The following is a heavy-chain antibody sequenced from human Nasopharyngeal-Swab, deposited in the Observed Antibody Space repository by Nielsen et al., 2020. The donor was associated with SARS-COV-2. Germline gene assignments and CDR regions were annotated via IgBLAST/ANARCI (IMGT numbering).Heavy chain of an antibody. V-gene: IGHV3-23*01. D-gene: IGHD6-19*01. Sequence: GESLKISCAASGFAFSSYAMSWVRQTPGKGLEWVSSFSGSSGKTYYADYVKGRFTISRDTSKNTLYLQMNSLRADDTAVYYCAKDGGGWYTSGWCYLDYWGQGTLVTVSS. J-gene: IGHJ4*02. CDR2: FSGSSGKT. CDR1: GFAFSSYA. CDR3: AKDGGGWYTSGWCYLDY.